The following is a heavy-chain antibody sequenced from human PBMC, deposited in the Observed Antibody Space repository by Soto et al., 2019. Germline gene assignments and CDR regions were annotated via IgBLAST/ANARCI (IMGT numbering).Heavy chain of an antibody. J-gene: IGHJ5*02. Sequence: QVQLQESGPGLVKPSQTLSLTCTVSGGSMSSGDYYWTWISQPPGQGLEWIGYIYYSGITYYNPSLKSRVTISVDTSKNQFSLKLSSVTAADTAVYYCASSLYGSGTYYNNWFDPWGQGTLVTVSS. V-gene: IGHV4-30-4*01. CDR3: ASSLYGSGTYYNNWFDP. CDR1: GGSMSSGDYY. D-gene: IGHD3-10*01. CDR2: IYYSGIT.